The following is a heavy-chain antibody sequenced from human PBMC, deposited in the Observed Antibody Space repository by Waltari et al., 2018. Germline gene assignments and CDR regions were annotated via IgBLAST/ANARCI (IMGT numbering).Heavy chain of an antibody. V-gene: IGHV1-69*12. J-gene: IGHJ4*02. CDR2: SIPSVGTA. CDR3: ERAGETTEATFDY. Sequence: QVQLVQSGAEVKNPVSSVKVSCKASGGTFSSSAISWVRQAPGQGLEWMGGSIPSVGTANNEEKYQGRVTITADESTSTGYMELSRLRSEDTAVYYGERAGETTEATFDYWGQGTLVTVAS. D-gene: IGHD4-17*01. CDR1: GGTFSSSA.